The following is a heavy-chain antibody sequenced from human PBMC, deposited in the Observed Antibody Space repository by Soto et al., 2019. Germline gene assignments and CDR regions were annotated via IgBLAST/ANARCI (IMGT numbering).Heavy chain of an antibody. CDR1: GYSISSGYY. V-gene: IGHV4-38-2*01. Sequence: SETLSLTCAVSGYSISSGYYWGWIRQPPGKGLEWIGSIYHSGSAYYNPSLKSRVTISVDTSKNQFSLKLSSVTAADTAVYYCARVGGYGMDVWGQGTTVTVSS. D-gene: IGHD3-10*01. J-gene: IGHJ6*02. CDR2: IYHSGSA. CDR3: ARVGGYGMDV.